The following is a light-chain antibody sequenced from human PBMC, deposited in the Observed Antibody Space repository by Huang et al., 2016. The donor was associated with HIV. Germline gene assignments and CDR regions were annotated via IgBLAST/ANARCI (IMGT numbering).Light chain of an antibody. CDR3: QQYENWPPEYT. CDR1: QNVRSS. CDR2: GAS. Sequence: EIVLTQSPAILSVSPGERATLSCRASQNVRSSFAWYQQRPGQPHRLLISGASTRATDIPAKFSVSEAVTEFTLTISSLQSEEFAVYYCQQYENWPPEYTFGQGTKLEL. J-gene: IGKJ2*01. V-gene: IGKV3-15*01.